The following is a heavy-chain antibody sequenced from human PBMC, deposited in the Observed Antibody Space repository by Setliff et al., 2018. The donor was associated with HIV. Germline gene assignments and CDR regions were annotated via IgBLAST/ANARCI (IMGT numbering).Heavy chain of an antibody. V-gene: IGHV4-4*07. J-gene: IGHJ3*01. CDR1: GGSISSYY. Sequence: SETLSLTCTVSGGSISSYYWTWIRQPAGKGLEWIGRIGPIYTSGGTKYNPSLESRVTMSVDTSKNQFSLKLSSVTAADTALYYCARDQADTYNYLLSGAFDFWGQGTMVTVSS. D-gene: IGHD3-10*01. CDR3: ARDQADTYNYLLSGAFDF. CDR2: IGPIYTSGGT.